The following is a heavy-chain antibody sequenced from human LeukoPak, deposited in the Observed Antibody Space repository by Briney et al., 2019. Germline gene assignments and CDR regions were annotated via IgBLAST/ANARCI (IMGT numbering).Heavy chain of an antibody. CDR3: ARDAHYDSSGYYSY. CDR2: ISSSGSTI. D-gene: IGHD3-22*01. V-gene: IGHV3-11*01. CDR1: GFTFSDYY. J-gene: IGHJ4*02. Sequence: PGGSLTLSCAASGFTFSDYYMSWIRQAPGKGLEWVSYISSSGSTIYYADSVKGRFTISRDNAKNSLYLLMNSLRAEDTAVYYCARDAHYDSSGYYSYWGQGTLVTVSS.